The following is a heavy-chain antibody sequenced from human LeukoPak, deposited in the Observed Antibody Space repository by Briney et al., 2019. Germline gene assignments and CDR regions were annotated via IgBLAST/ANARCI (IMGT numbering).Heavy chain of an antibody. CDR1: GYTFSSNY. V-gene: IGHV1-46*01. CDR3: AVLAYCGGDCYSSFDY. J-gene: IGHJ4*02. D-gene: IGHD2-21*02. Sequence: ASVKVSCKASGYTFSSNYMHWVRQAPGQGLEWMGIINPSGGSTSYAQKFQGRVTMTRDMSTSTVYMELSSLRSEDTAVYYCAVLAYCGGDCYSSFDYWGQGTLVTVSS. CDR2: INPSGGST.